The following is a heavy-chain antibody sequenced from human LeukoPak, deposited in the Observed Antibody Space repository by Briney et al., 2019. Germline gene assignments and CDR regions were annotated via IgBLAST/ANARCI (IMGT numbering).Heavy chain of an antibody. V-gene: IGHV3-48*04. CDR3: VADPGDY. CDR2: ISSGSSVI. CDR1: RFTFSSYS. J-gene: IGHJ4*02. D-gene: IGHD6-19*01. Sequence: GGSLRLSCAASRFTFSSYSMNWVRQAPGKGLEWVSYISSGSSVIYYADSVKGRFTISRDNAQNSLYLQMDSLGAEDTAIYYCVADPGDYWGQGTLVAVSS.